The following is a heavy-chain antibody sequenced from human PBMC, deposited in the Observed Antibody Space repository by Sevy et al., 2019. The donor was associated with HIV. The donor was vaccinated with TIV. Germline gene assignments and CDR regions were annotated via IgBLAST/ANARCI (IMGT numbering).Heavy chain of an antibody. D-gene: IGHD6-19*01. CDR1: GFTFSSYW. Sequence: GGSLRLSCAASGFTFSSYWMHWVRQAPGKGLVWVSRINSDGSNTSYADSVKGRFTISRDKAKNTLYLQMNSLRAEDTAVYYSARQNSRGSAFDIWGQGTMVTVSS. J-gene: IGHJ3*02. CDR2: INSDGSNT. CDR3: ARQNSRGSAFDI. V-gene: IGHV3-74*01.